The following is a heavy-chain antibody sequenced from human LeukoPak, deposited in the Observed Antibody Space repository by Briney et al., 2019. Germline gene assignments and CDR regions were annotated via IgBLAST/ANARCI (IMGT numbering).Heavy chain of an antibody. D-gene: IGHD1-26*01. J-gene: IGHJ3*02. CDR1: GFTFSDYY. CDR3: AKVEWELLLTHAFDI. Sequence: GGSLRLSCAASGFTFSDYYMSWIRQAPGKGLEWVSYISSSGSTIYYADSVKGRFTISRDNAKNSLYLQMNSLRAEDTAVYYCAKVEWELLLTHAFDIWGQGTMVTVSS. CDR2: ISSSGSTI. V-gene: IGHV3-11*01.